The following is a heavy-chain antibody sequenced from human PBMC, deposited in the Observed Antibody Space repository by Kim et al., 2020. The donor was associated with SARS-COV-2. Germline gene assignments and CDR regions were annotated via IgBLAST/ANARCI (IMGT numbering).Heavy chain of an antibody. CDR2: ISYDGSNK. J-gene: IGHJ5*02. Sequence: GGSLRLSCAASGFTFSSYGMHWVRQAPGKGLEWVAVISYDGSNKYYADSVKGRFTISRDNSKNTLYLQMNSLRAEDTAVYYCAKDWKRGDWSGLLSWGQGTLVTVSS. CDR3: AKDWKRGDWSGLLS. CDR1: GFTFSSYG. V-gene: IGHV3-30*18. D-gene: IGHD2-21*02.